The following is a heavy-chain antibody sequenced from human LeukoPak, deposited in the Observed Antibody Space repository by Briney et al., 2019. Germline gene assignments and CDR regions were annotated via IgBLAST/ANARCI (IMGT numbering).Heavy chain of an antibody. Sequence: GGSLRLSCAASGFTFSSYAMSWVRQAPGKGLEWVSAISGSGGSTYYADSVKGRFTISRDNSKNTLYLQMNSLRAEDTAVYYCAKDVYRPVAGNYYYYMDVWGKGTTVTVSS. CDR3: AKDVYRPVAGNYYYYMDV. J-gene: IGHJ6*03. D-gene: IGHD6-19*01. V-gene: IGHV3-23*01. CDR1: GFTFSSYA. CDR2: ISGSGGST.